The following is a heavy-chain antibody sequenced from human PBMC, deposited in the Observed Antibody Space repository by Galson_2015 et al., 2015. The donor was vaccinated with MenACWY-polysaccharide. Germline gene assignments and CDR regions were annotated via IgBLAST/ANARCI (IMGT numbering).Heavy chain of an antibody. J-gene: IGHJ4*02. V-gene: IGHV3-74*01. D-gene: IGHD5-12*01. CDR3: AREVSGSDSH. CDR1: GFTFSRYW. CDR2: IDTDGRIT. Sequence: SLRLSCAASGFTFSRYWMHWVRQPPGKGLVWVSRIDTDGRITNYADSVKGRFTIYRDNAKITLYLEMNSLRADDTAVYYCAREVSGSDSHWGQGPRVTVPS.